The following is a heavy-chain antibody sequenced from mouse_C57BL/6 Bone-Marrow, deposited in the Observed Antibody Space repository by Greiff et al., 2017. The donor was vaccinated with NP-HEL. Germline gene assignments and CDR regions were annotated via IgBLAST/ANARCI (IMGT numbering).Heavy chain of an antibody. CDR2: IWRGGST. CDR3: ASPSIVTTCYAMDY. CDR1: GFSLTSYG. J-gene: IGHJ4*01. D-gene: IGHD2-5*01. Sequence: VHLVESGPGLVQPSQSLSITCTVSGFSLTSYGVHWVRQSPGKGLEWLGMIWRGGSTDYNAAFISRLSISKDNSKSQVYFKMNSLQADDTAIYYCASPSIVTTCYAMDYWGQGTSVTVSS. V-gene: IGHV2-2*01.